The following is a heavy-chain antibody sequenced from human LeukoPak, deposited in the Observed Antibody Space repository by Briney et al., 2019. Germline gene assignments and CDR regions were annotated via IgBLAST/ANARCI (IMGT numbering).Heavy chain of an antibody. CDR2: INPNSGGT. CDR3: ARGDYYGSGSPNWFDP. CDR1: GYTFTGYY. D-gene: IGHD3-10*01. V-gene: IGHV1-2*02. Sequence: GASVKVSCKASGYTFTGYYIHWVRQAPGQGLEWMGWINPNSGGTNYAQKFQGRVTMTRDTSISTAYMELSSLRSEDTAVYYCARGDYYGSGSPNWFDPWGQGTLVTVSS. J-gene: IGHJ5*02.